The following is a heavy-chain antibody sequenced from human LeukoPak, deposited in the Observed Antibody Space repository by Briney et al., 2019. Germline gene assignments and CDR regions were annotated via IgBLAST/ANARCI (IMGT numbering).Heavy chain of an antibody. CDR3: ARGALGDYYYYYMDV. Sequence: ASVKVSCKASGYTFTDYYMHWVRQAPGQGLEWMGIINPSGGSTSYAQKFQGRVTMTRDMSTSTVYMELSSLRSEDTAVYYCARGALGDYYYYYMDVWGKGTTVTVSS. V-gene: IGHV1-46*01. D-gene: IGHD1-26*01. CDR2: INPSGGST. CDR1: GYTFTDYY. J-gene: IGHJ6*03.